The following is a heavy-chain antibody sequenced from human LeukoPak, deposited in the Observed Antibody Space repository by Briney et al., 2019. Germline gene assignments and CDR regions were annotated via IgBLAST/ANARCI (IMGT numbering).Heavy chain of an antibody. CDR2: IYYSGST. CDR1: GGSISSSSYY. CDR3: ARYGISLVYCSSTSCPTPDAFDI. D-gene: IGHD2-2*01. J-gene: IGHJ3*02. V-gene: IGHV4-39*01. Sequence: SETLSLTCTVSGGSISSSSYYWGWIRQPPGKGLEWIGSIYYSGSTYYNPSLKSRVTISVDTSKNQFSLKLSSVTAADTAVYYCARYGISLVYCSSTSCPTPDAFDIWGQGTMVTVSS.